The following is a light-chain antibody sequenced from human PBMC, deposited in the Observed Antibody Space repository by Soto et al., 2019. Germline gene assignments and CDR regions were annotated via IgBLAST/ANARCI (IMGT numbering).Light chain of an antibody. V-gene: IGLV2-14*01. CDR3: SSYTSRITLV. Sequence: QSALTQPASVSGSPGQSITISCTGTSSDVGGYNYVSWYQQQPGKAPKLMIYEVSNRPSGVSNRFSGSKSGNTASLTISGLQAEDEADYYCSSYTSRITLVFGGGTKLTVL. J-gene: IGLJ2*01. CDR1: SSDVGGYNY. CDR2: EVS.